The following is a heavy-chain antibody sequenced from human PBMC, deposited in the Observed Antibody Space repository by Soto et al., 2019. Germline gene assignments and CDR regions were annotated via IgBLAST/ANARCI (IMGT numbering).Heavy chain of an antibody. CDR2: IYSGGST. Sequence: EVQLVESGGGLIQPGGSLRLSCAASGFTVSSNYMSWVRQAPGKGLEWVSVIYSGGSTYYADSVKGRFTISRDNSKNTLYLHMNSLRAEDTAVYYCARDQFEYCSGGSCYDYYYYGMDVWGQGTTVTVSS. J-gene: IGHJ6*02. D-gene: IGHD2-15*01. V-gene: IGHV3-53*01. CDR3: ARDQFEYCSGGSCYDYYYYGMDV. CDR1: GFTVSSNY.